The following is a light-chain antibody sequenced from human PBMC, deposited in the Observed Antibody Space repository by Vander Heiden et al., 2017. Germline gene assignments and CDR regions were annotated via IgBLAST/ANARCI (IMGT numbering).Light chain of an antibody. CDR1: QRISIR. CDR2: KAS. CDR3: QQYNSYAYT. J-gene: IGKJ2*01. Sequence: DIQMTQSPSTLSASVGDRVTITCRASQRISIRLAWYQQKPGEAPKLLIYKASSLESGVPSRFSGSGSGTEFTLTISSLQPDDFATYYCQQYNSYAYTFGQGTKLEIK. V-gene: IGKV1-5*03.